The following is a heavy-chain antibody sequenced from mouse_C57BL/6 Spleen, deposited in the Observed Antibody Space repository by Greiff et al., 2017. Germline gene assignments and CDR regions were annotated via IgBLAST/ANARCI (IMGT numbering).Heavy chain of an antibody. CDR2: ISDGGSYT. D-gene: IGHD2-4*01. V-gene: IGHV5-4*01. J-gene: IGHJ3*01. CDR1: GFTFSSYA. Sequence: EVKLQESGGGLVKPGGSLKLSCAASGFTFSSYAMSWVRQTPEKRLEWVATISDGGSYTYYPDNVKGRFTISRDNAKNNLYLQMSHLKSEDTAMYYCARDHDYWFAYWGQGTLVTVSA. CDR3: ARDHDYWFAY.